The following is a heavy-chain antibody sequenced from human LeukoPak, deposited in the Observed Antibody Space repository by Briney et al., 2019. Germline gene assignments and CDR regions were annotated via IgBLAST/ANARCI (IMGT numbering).Heavy chain of an antibody. D-gene: IGHD6-19*01. V-gene: IGHV3-7*03. J-gene: IGHJ4*01. CDR1: GFTPSSFW. CDR2: IKHDGSER. CDR3: AAGSGWSIYY. Sequence: PGGSLGLSGAASGFTPSSFWMSWVGPAPGKGREGVANIKHDGSERKYMESVKGRFNSSRDKANNSLHLQMNNLRAEDTAVYYCAAGSGWSIYYWGQGTLVTASS.